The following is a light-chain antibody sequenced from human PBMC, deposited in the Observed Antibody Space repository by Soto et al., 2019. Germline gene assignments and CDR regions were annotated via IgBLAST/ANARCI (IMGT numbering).Light chain of an antibody. CDR2: DAS. CDR1: QSVRNY. J-gene: IGKJ1*01. V-gene: IGKV3-20*01. Sequence: EIVLTQSPATLPLSPGERATLSCRTSQSVRNYLAWYQQKPGQAPRLLIYDASIRATGFPDRFSGSGSGTDFILTISRMEPEDFALYYCQQYHTSPLTFGQGTKVDIK. CDR3: QQYHTSPLT.